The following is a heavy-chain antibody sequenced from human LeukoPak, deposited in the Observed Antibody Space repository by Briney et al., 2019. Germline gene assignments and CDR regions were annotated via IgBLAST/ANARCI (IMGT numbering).Heavy chain of an antibody. D-gene: IGHD3-16*01. V-gene: IGHV3-21*01. Sequence: TPGGSLRLSCAASGFTFSSYAMSWVRQAPGKGLEWVSSISSSSSYIYYADSVKGRFTISRDNAKNSLYLQMNSLRAEDTAVYYCARSPYVDVSDYWGQGTLVTVSS. CDR3: ARSPYVDVSDY. J-gene: IGHJ4*02. CDR1: GFTFSSYA. CDR2: ISSSSSYI.